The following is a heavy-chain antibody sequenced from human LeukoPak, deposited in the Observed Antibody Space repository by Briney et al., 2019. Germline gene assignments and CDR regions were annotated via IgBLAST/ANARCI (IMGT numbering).Heavy chain of an antibody. D-gene: IGHD6-13*01. V-gene: IGHV1-2*02. CDR3: LFRKIAAAGREFDY. CDR2: INPNSGGT. Sequence: ASVKVSCKASGYTFTGYHMHWVRQAPGQGLEWMGWINPNSGGTNYAQKFQGRVTMTRDTSISTAYMELSRLRSDDTAVYYCLFRKIAAAGREFDYWGQGTLVTVSS. J-gene: IGHJ4*02. CDR1: GYTFTGYH.